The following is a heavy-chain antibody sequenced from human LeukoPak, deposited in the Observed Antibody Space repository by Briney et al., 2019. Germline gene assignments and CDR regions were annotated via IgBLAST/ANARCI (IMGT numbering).Heavy chain of an antibody. CDR1: GFSFISYG. CDR3: AKRPSDYGDYVTYFDY. V-gene: IGHV3-30*18. J-gene: IGHJ4*02. D-gene: IGHD4-17*01. Sequence: GGSLRLSCAASGFSFISYGMHWVRQAPGKGLEWVGVISDDGRNKNYADSVKGRFTISRDNSKDTLYLQMNSLRDEETAVYYCAKRPSDYGDYVTYFDYWGQGTLVTVSS. CDR2: ISDDGRNK.